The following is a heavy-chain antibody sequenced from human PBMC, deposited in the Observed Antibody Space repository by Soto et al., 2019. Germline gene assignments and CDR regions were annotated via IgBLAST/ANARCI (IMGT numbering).Heavy chain of an antibody. CDR1: GGSFSGYY. V-gene: IGHV4-34*01. CDR3: ARRKGSHYYGSGSYSFDY. Sequence: PSETLSLTCAVYGGSFSGYYWSWIRQPPGKGLEWIGEINHSGSTNYNPSLKSRVTISVDTSKNQFSLKLSSVTAADTAVYYCARRKGSHYYGSGSYSFDYWGQGTLVTVSS. J-gene: IGHJ4*02. D-gene: IGHD3-10*01. CDR2: INHSGST.